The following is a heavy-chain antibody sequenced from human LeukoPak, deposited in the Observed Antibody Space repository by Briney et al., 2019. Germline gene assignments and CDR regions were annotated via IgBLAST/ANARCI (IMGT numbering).Heavy chain of an antibody. CDR1: GDRVSSNSAA. D-gene: IGHD6-13*01. Sequence: SQTLSLTCAISGDRVSSNSAAWNWIRQSPSRGLEWLGRAYYRSKWYNDYAVSVKSRITINPDTSKNQSSLQLNSVTPEDTAVYYCAREGTYEQQLENGAFDYWGQGTLVTVSS. J-gene: IGHJ4*02. CDR3: AREGTYEQQLENGAFDY. CDR2: AYYRSKWYN. V-gene: IGHV6-1*01.